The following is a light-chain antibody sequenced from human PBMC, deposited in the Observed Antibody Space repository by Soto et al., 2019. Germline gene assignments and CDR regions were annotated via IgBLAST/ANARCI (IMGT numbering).Light chain of an antibody. Sequence: QSALTQPASVSGSPGQSVTISCTGSSSDVGGYDYVSWYQQHPGKAPKLILYEVNNRPSGVSNHFSGSKSGNTASLIISGLQADDEADYYCSSYSTTSTLVFGSGTKPPS. J-gene: IGLJ1*01. CDR2: EVN. V-gene: IGLV2-14*01. CDR1: SSDVGGYDY. CDR3: SSYSTTSTLV.